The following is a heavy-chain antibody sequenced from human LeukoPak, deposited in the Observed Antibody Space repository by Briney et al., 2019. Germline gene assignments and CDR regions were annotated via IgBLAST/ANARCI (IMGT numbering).Heavy chain of an antibody. V-gene: IGHV3-30*02. CDR2: IRYDGSNK. CDR1: GFTFSSYS. Sequence: PGGSLRLSCAASGFTFSSYSKHWVRQAPGKGLEWVAFIRYDGSNKYYADSVKGRFTISRDNSKNTLYLQMNSLRAEDTAVYYCAKDRDRVLRFLEWLSFDYWGQGTLVTVSS. CDR3: AKDRDRVLRFLEWLSFDY. D-gene: IGHD3-3*01. J-gene: IGHJ4*02.